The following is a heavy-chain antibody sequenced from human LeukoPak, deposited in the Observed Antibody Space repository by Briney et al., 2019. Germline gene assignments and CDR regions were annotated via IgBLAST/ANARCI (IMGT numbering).Heavy chain of an antibody. D-gene: IGHD3-10*01. CDR1: GFTFSSYG. Sequence: GGSLRLSCAASGFTFSSYGMHWVRQAPGKGLESVAVIWYDGSNKYYADSVKGRFTISRDNSKNTLYLQMNSLRAEDTAVYYCAKDASGIGLNWFDPWGQGTLVTVSS. V-gene: IGHV3-33*06. J-gene: IGHJ5*02. CDR3: AKDASGIGLNWFDP. CDR2: IWYDGSNK.